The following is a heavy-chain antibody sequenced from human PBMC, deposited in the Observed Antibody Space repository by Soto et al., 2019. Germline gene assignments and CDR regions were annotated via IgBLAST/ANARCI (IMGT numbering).Heavy chain of an antibody. Sequence: GESLKISCTASGFTFGDYAMSWFRQAPGKGLEWVGFIRSKAYGGTTEYAASVKGRFTISRDDSKSIAYLQMNSLKTEDTAVYYCTRGPQWELLAFDIWGQGTMVTVSS. CDR2: IRSKAYGGTT. D-gene: IGHD1-26*01. J-gene: IGHJ3*02. CDR3: TRGPQWELLAFDI. V-gene: IGHV3-49*03. CDR1: GFTFGDYA.